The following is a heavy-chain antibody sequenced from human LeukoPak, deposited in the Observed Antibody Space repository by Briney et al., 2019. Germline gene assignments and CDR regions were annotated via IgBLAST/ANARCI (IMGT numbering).Heavy chain of an antibody. CDR3: ARDSKGAWGTFDY. CDR2: IYYSGST. J-gene: IGHJ4*02. Sequence: SETLSLTCTVSGGSISSYYWSWIRQPPGKGLEWIGYIYYSGSTNYNPSLKSRVTMSVDTSKNQFSLKLSSVTAADTAVYYCARDSKGAWGTFDYWGQGTLVTVSS. CDR1: GGSISSYY. V-gene: IGHV4-59*12. D-gene: IGHD1-1*01.